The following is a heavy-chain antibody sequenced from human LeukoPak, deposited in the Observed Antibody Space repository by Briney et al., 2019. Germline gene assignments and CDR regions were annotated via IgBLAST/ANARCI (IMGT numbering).Heavy chain of an antibody. Sequence: PSETLSLTCTVSGGSISSYYWSWIRQPPGKGLEWIGYIYTSGSTNYNPSLKSRVTISVDTSKNQFSLKLSSVTAADPAVYYCARWQYQLLNLPSPHRTGAFDPWGQGTLVTVSS. CDR3: ARWQYQLLNLPSPHRTGAFDP. J-gene: IGHJ5*02. V-gene: IGHV4-4*09. D-gene: IGHD2-2*01. CDR1: GGSISSYY. CDR2: IYTSGST.